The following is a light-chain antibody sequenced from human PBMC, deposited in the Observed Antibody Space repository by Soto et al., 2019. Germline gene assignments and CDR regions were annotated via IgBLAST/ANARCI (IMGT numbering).Light chain of an antibody. CDR3: QQRSNWPPVT. CDR2: DAA. CDR1: QSISSW. J-gene: IGKJ5*01. V-gene: IGKV1-5*01. Sequence: DIQMTQSPSTLSAYVGDRVTITCRASQSISSWLAWYQQKPGKAPNLLIYDAASLEAGVPSRFSGSGTGTEFTLTINSLQPTDFATYYCQQRSNWPPVTFGQGTRLEIK.